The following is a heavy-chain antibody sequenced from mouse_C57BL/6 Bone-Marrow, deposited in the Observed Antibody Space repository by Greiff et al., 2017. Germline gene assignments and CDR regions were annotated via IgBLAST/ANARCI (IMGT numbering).Heavy chain of an antibody. Sequence: EVQLQQSGAELVRPGASVKLSCTASGFNIKDDYMHWVKQRPEQGLEWIGWLDPENGDTAYASKFQGKATITADTSSNTAYLQLSSLTSEDTAVYYCTTYSNYWYFDVWGTGTTVTVSS. CDR3: TTYSNYWYFDV. D-gene: IGHD2-5*01. J-gene: IGHJ1*03. CDR2: LDPENGDT. CDR1: GFNIKDDY. V-gene: IGHV14-4*01.